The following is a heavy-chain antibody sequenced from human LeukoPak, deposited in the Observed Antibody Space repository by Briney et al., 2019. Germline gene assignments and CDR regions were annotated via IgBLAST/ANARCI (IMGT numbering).Heavy chain of an antibody. D-gene: IGHD4-23*01. CDR1: GFTLSDYY. CDR2: SRNKADSYTT. J-gene: IGHJ4*02. Sequence: GGSLILSCAASGFTLSDYYMDWVRQAPGKGLEWVGRSRNKADSYTTVYAASVNGRFTISRDDSKSSLYLQMNSLKTEDTAVYYCTRGGLYGGSSAFDYWGQGALVTVSS. CDR3: TRGGLYGGSSAFDY. V-gene: IGHV3-72*01.